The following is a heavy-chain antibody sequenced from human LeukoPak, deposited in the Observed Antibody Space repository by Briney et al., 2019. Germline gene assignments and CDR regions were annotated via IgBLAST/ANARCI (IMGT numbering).Heavy chain of an antibody. V-gene: IGHV4-34*01. CDR3: ARAVSGRIDY. Sequence: SETLSLTCAVYGGSFSGYYWSWIRQPPVKGLEWIGEINHSGSTSYNPSLKSRVTISVDTSKNQFSLRLSSVTAADTAIYYCARAVSGRIDYWGQGTLVTVSS. CDR1: GGSFSGYY. J-gene: IGHJ4*02. D-gene: IGHD6-19*01. CDR2: INHSGST.